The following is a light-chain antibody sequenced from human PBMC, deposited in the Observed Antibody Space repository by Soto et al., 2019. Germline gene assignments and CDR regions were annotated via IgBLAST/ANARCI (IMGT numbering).Light chain of an antibody. CDR2: EVS. Sequence: QSALTQPASVSGSPGQSITISCTGTSSDVGGYNYVSWYQQHPGKAPKLMIYEVSERPSGVPDRFSGSKSGNTASLTVSGLQAEDEADYYCNSFAGSNNLSVFGTGTKLTVL. CDR1: SSDVGGYNY. J-gene: IGLJ1*01. CDR3: NSFAGSNNLSV. V-gene: IGLV2-8*01.